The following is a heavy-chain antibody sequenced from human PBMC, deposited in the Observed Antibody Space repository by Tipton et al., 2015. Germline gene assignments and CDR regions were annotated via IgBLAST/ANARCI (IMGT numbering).Heavy chain of an antibody. CDR2: ISSSSRYI. CDR1: GFTFGGYN. J-gene: IGHJ4*02. D-gene: IGHD3-22*01. Sequence: SLRLSCAASGFTFGGYNMNWVRQAPGKGLEWVSSISSSSRYISYADSVEGRFTISRENAKSSLHLEMNSLRAEDTAVYYCARDRRGSSGSYFDYWGQGTLVTVSS. CDR3: ARDRRGSSGSYFDY. V-gene: IGHV3-21*01.